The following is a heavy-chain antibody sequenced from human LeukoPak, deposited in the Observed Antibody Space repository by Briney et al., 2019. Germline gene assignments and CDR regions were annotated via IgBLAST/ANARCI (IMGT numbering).Heavy chain of an antibody. Sequence: SETLSLTCTVSGGSISSGDYYWSWIRQPPGKGLEWIGYIYYSGSTYYNPSLKSRVTISVDTSKNQFSLKLSSVTAADTAVYYCARLKYQLRRGFDYWGQGTLVTVSS. CDR1: GGSISSGDYY. V-gene: IGHV4-39*01. CDR2: IYYSGST. CDR3: ARLKYQLRRGFDY. D-gene: IGHD2-2*01. J-gene: IGHJ4*02.